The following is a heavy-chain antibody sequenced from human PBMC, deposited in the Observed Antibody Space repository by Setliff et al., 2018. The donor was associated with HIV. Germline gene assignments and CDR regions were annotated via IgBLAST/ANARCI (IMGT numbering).Heavy chain of an antibody. J-gene: IGHJ3*02. Sequence: GGSLRLSCAASGFTFSDYYMDWVRQAPGTGLEWVGRLRRKANGYTTEYAASVKGRFTISRYDSRNSLYLQMNSLKIEDTAVYYCARCYYDSSGPTDAFDIWGQGTVVTVSS. D-gene: IGHD3-22*01. V-gene: IGHV3-72*01. CDR3: ARCYYDSSGPTDAFDI. CDR1: GFTFSDYY. CDR2: LRRKANGYTT.